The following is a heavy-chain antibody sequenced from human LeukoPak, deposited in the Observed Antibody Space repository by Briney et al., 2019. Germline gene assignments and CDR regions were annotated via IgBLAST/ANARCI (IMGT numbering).Heavy chain of an antibody. CDR2: VSSSGSTI. V-gene: IGHV3-48*03. D-gene: IGHD6-19*01. CDR3: ARDVRQWLTDYYYGMDV. CDR1: GFTVSSYE. Sequence: GGSLRLSCAASGFTVSSYEMNWVRQAPGKGLEWASYVSSSGSTIYYADSVKGRFTISRDNAKNSLYLQMNSLRAEDTAVYYFARDVRQWLTDYYYGMDVWGQGTTVTVSS. J-gene: IGHJ6*02.